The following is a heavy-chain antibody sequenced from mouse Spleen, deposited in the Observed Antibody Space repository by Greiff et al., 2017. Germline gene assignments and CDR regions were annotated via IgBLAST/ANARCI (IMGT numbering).Heavy chain of an antibody. CDR1: GFNIKDDY. V-gene: IGHV14-4*01. CDR3: TTGGNSPFAY. J-gene: IGHJ3*01. D-gene: IGHD2-1*01. Sequence: VQLQQSGAELVRPGASVKLSCTASGFNIKDDYMHWVKQRPEQGLEWIGWIDPENGDTEYASKFQGKATITADTSSNTAYLQLSSLTSEDTAVYYCTTGGNSPFAYWGQGTLVTVSA. CDR2: IDPENGDT.